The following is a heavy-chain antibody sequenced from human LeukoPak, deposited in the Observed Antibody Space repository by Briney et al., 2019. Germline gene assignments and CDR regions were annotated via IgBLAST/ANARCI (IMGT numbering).Heavy chain of an antibody. CDR3: ARGGDYDVLTGYHYYFDF. J-gene: IGHJ4*02. D-gene: IGHD3-9*01. CDR1: GASISSGSSY. CDR2: VYTSGST. V-gene: IGHV4-61*09. Sequence: TLSLTCSVSGASISSGSSYWNWIRQSAEKGLEWIGHVYTSGSTHYNPSLKSRATISADTSKNQFSLHLNSVTAADTAVYFCARGGDYDVLTGYHYYFDFWGPGTLVTVSS.